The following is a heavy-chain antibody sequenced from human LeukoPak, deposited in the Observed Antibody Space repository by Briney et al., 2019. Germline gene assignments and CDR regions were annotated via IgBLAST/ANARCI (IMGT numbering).Heavy chain of an antibody. CDR1: GYSFTNDW. D-gene: IGHD3-22*01. Sequence: GESLKISCKVSGYSFTNDWIVWVRQMPGKGLEWMGIIYPGDSDTRYSPSFQGQVTFSADKSITTAYLQWSSLKASDTAMYYCARRNYYDSRGYYCDYWGQGTLVTVSS. V-gene: IGHV5-51*01. CDR2: IYPGDSDT. CDR3: ARRNYYDSRGYYCDY. J-gene: IGHJ4*02.